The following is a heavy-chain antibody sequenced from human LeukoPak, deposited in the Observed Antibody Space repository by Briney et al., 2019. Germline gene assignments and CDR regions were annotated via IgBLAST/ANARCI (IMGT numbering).Heavy chain of an antibody. V-gene: IGHV1-2*02. D-gene: IGHD3-9*01. J-gene: IGHJ4*02. CDR2: YHLNSGGK. Sequence: ASVKLCCNASGYTFTGYYMHWGRHPPAQGLELMGGYHLNSGGKKYAQEFEGRVTMTRDTSISTAYMELSRLRSDDTAVYYCARAGRLRYFDWPIRNYWGQGTLVTVSS. CDR3: ARAGRLRYFDWPIRNY. CDR1: GYTFTGYY.